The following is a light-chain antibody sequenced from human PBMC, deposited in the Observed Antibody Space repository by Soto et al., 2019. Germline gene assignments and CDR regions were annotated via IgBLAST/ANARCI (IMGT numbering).Light chain of an antibody. CDR3: HRYGSSPT. Sequence: TQSPSTLSASVGDRVTITCRASQSVSGDYVAWYQQKPGQAPGLLIHGASNRATGIPDRFSGSGSGTDFTLTISRLEPEDFAVYFCHRYGSSPTFGQGTRLEIK. V-gene: IGKV3-20*01. J-gene: IGKJ2*01. CDR1: QSVSGDY. CDR2: GAS.